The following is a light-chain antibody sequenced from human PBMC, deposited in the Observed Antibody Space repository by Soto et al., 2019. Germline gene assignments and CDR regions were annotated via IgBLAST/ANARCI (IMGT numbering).Light chain of an antibody. CDR1: QSISSSY. Sequence: EIVLTQSPDTLSLSPGERATLSCRASQSISSSYLAWYQQKPGQAPTLLIYGASSRATGIPDRFSGSGSGTGFTLTIRRLEPEDFAVYYCQQYGSSPYTFGQGTKLEIK. V-gene: IGKV3-20*01. CDR3: QQYGSSPYT. J-gene: IGKJ2*01. CDR2: GAS.